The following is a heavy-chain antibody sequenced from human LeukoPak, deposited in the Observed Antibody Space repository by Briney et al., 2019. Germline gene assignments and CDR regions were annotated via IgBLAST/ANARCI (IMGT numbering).Heavy chain of an antibody. Sequence: GGSLRLSCAASGFTFSSYAMSWVRQAPGKGLEWVSTISDSGSSTYYADSVKGRFTISRDNSKNTLYLQMNSLRAEDTAVYYCAKDRNDILTGDFDYWGQGTLVTVSS. D-gene: IGHD3-9*01. CDR1: GFTFSSYA. J-gene: IGHJ4*02. V-gene: IGHV3-23*01. CDR2: ISDSGSST. CDR3: AKDRNDILTGDFDY.